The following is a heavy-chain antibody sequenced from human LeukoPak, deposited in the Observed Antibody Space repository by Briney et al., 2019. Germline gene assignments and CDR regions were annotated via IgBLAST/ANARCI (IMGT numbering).Heavy chain of an antibody. V-gene: IGHV3-23*01. D-gene: IGHD5-18*01. CDR1: GFPFSIYA. Sequence: GGSLRLSCAASGFPFSIYAMSWVRQAPGRGLEWVSSNSGSGCSTYYADSVEGRFTISRDNSKNTLYLQMNSLRAEATAVYYSANLVDPAMGRSPAADYWGQGTLVTVSS. J-gene: IGHJ4*02. CDR2: NSGSGCST. CDR3: ANLVDPAMGRSPAADY.